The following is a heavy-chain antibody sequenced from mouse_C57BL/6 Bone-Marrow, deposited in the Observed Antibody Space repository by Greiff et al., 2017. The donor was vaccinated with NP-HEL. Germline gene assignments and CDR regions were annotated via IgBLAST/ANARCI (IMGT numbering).Heavy chain of an antibody. CDR1: GYTFTSYG. CDR2: IYPRSGNT. D-gene: IGHD3-3*01. Sequence: VQLQQSGAELARPGASVKLSCKASGYTFTSYGISWVKQRTGQGLEWIGEIYPRSGNTYYNEKFKGKATLTADKSSSTAYMELRRLTSEDSAVYFCAREGDCYWYFDVWGTGTTVTVSS. J-gene: IGHJ1*03. CDR3: AREGDCYWYFDV. V-gene: IGHV1-81*01.